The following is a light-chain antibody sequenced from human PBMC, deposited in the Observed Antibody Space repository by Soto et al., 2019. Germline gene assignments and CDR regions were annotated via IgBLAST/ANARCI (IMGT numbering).Light chain of an antibody. CDR3: QQLRDYPLP. CDR2: GAS. Sequence: IQVTQSPSSLSASIGDRVTITCRASQGISSFLAWYQQKPGNAPELLIFGASTLQSGVPSRFSGSGSGTDFTLTISSLQPEDFATYYCQQLRDYPLPFGGGTKV. J-gene: IGKJ4*01. CDR1: QGISSF. V-gene: IGKV1-9*01.